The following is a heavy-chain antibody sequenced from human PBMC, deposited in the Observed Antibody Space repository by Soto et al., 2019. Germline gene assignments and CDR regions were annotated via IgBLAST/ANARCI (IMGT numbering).Heavy chain of an antibody. D-gene: IGHD3-3*01. V-gene: IGHV1-3*05. CDR3: ARRFPLWFDP. Sequence: QVQLVQSGAEEKKPGASVKASCKASGYTFTNYAMHWVRQAPGQRLEWMGWINAGNGNTKYPQKFQGRVTITRDTSASTAYMELSSLRSEDTAVYYWARRFPLWFDPWGQGTLVTVSS. CDR2: INAGNGNT. J-gene: IGHJ5*02. CDR1: GYTFTNYA.